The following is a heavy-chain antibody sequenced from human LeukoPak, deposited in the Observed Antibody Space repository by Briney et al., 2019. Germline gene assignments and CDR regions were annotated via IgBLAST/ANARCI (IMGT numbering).Heavy chain of an antibody. Sequence: PSETLSLTCIVSGXSISRNTYHWGWVRQPPGKRLACIGYIYYSGSIYYNQSLRGRVALSVDTYKNQFSLKLTSLTAADTAVYYCGRLNTDWGFLFDSWGQGTLVTVSS. CDR2: IYYSGSI. D-gene: IGHD7-27*01. CDR3: GRLNTDWGFLFDS. V-gene: IGHV4-39*01. CDR1: GXSISRNTYH. J-gene: IGHJ4*02.